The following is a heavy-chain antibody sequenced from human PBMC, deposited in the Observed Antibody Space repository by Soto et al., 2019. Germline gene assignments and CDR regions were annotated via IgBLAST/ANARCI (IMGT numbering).Heavy chain of an antibody. V-gene: IGHV3-30*18. Sequence: HPGGSLRLSCAASGFTFSNYGMDWVRQAPGKGLEWVAVISYDGSDKYYADSVKGRFSISRDNSKNTLYLQMNSLRAEDTAVYYCAKVTGYCSSSSCRRDYYYYYGMDVWGQGTTVTVSS. CDR3: AKVTGYCSSSSCRRDYYYYYGMDV. J-gene: IGHJ6*02. CDR2: ISYDGSDK. CDR1: GFTFSNYG. D-gene: IGHD2-2*01.